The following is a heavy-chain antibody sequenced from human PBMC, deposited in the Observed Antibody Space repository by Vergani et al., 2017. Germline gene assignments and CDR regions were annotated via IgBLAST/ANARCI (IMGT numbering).Heavy chain of an antibody. CDR3: ARGYCSSTSCLFDY. CDR2: INGDGSST. J-gene: IGHJ4*02. CDR1: GFTFSSYW. D-gene: IGHD2-2*01. Sequence: EVQLVESGGGLVQPGGSLRLSCAASGFTFSSYWMHWVRQAPGKGLVWVSRINGDGSSTSYADSVKGRFTISRDNAKNTLYLQMNSLRAEDTAVYYCARGYCSSTSCLFDYWGQGTLVTVSS. V-gene: IGHV3-74*01.